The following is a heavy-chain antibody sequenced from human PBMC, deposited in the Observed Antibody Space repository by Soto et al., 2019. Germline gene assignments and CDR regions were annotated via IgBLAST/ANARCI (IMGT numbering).Heavy chain of an antibody. V-gene: IGHV1-69*08. Sequence: QVQLVQSGAEVKKPGSSVKVSCKGSGGTFNRYTITWVRQAPGQGLEWMGRIIPMFGIASYAQNFQGRVTMTVDKSTSAASREVRSLSAEATAVYYCARDSGRSDVVPAAISAMDAWGQGPTVTVSS. J-gene: IGHJ6*02. CDR2: IIPMFGIA. CDR3: ARDSGRSDVVPAAISAMDA. D-gene: IGHD2-2*01. CDR1: GGTFNRYT.